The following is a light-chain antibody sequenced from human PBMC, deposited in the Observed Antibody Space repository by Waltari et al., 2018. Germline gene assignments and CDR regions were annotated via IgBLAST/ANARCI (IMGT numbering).Light chain of an antibody. Sequence: DIQMTQSPSSLSASVGDRVTITCRASQNINIFLSWYQKRPGRAPRLLIYAASSLHSVVPSRFSGSGSGTDFTLTIASLQPEDFATYYCQQSDTFFALTFGGGTKVEI. J-gene: IGKJ4*01. CDR1: QNINIF. CDR3: QQSDTFFALT. CDR2: AAS. V-gene: IGKV1-39*01.